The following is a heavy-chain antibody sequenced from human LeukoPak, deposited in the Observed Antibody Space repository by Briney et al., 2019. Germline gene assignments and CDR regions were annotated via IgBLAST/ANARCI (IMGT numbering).Heavy chain of an antibody. D-gene: IGHD6-25*01. CDR3: ASSATNNWLDY. V-gene: IGHV4-59*01. CDR2: IYYRGST. Sequence: PSETLSLTCTVSGGSISSYYWSWIRQPPGKGLELIGYIYYRGSTNYNPSLKSRVTISVDTSKNQFSLQMTSVTAADTAVYYCASSATNNWLDYWGQGTLVTVSS. CDR1: GGSISSYY. J-gene: IGHJ5*01.